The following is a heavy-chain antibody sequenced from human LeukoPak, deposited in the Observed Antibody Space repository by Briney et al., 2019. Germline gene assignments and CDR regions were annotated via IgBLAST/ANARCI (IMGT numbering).Heavy chain of an antibody. J-gene: IGHJ3*02. D-gene: IGHD2-15*01. V-gene: IGHV3-66*01. CDR3: ARDGRYCSGGSCKQDAFDI. Sequence: GSLRLSCAASGFTVSSNYMSWVRQAPGKGLEWVSVIYSGGSTYYADSVKGRFTISRDNSKNTLYLQMNSLRAEDTAVYYCARDGRYCSGGSCKQDAFDIWGQGTMVTVSS. CDR2: IYSGGST. CDR1: GFTVSSNY.